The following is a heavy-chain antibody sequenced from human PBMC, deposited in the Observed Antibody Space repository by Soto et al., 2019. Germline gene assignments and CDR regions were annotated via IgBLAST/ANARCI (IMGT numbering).Heavy chain of an antibody. CDR2: MNPDSGNT. D-gene: IGHD2-15*01. Sequence: EASVKVSCKASGYTFTSYDINCVRQATGQGPEWMGWMNPDSGNTGYVQKFQGRVTMTRNTAISTVYMELSSLRSEDTAVYYCARRVMEGVACSGGSCYTYYFDYWGQGTLVTVSS. CDR1: GYTFTSYD. V-gene: IGHV1-8*01. CDR3: ARRVMEGVACSGGSCYTYYFDY. J-gene: IGHJ4*02.